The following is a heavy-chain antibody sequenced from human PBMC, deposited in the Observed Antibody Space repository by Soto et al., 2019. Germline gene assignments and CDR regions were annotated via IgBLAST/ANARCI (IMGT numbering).Heavy chain of an antibody. CDR1: GGSISSSSYY. D-gene: IGHD1-1*01. Sequence: PSETLSLTCTVSGGSISSSSYYWGWIRQPPGKGLEWIGSIYYSGSTYYNPSLKSRVTISVDTSKNQFSLKLSSVTAADTAVYYCARLNGRSYYYYYMDVWGKGTTVTVSS. V-gene: IGHV4-39*01. J-gene: IGHJ6*03. CDR3: ARLNGRSYYYYYMDV. CDR2: IYYSGST.